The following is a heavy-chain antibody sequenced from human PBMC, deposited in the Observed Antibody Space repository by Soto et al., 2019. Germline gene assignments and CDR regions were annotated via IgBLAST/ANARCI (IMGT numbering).Heavy chain of an antibody. Sequence: VGSLRLSCVFSGFTFSTYTMNWVRQAPGKGLEWVSSINGRSNYVYYADSVKGRFTISRDNAKNSLYLQMNRLRAEDTAIYYCAREDGVVGSSSAFDHWGLGTPVTVSS. CDR2: INGRSNYV. V-gene: IGHV3-21*01. D-gene: IGHD1-26*01. CDR3: AREDGVVGSSSAFDH. CDR1: GFTFSTYT. J-gene: IGHJ4*02.